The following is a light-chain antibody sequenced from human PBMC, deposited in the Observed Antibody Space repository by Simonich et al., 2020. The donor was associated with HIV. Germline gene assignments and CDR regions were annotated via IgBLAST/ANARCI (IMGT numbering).Light chain of an antibody. CDR2: AVS. CDR1: SSDVGGYNY. J-gene: IGLJ3*02. CDR3: SSYTSSSTWV. Sequence: QSALTQPASVSGSPGQSITISCTGTSSDVGGYNYVSWYQQHPGKAPKLMIYAVSNRPSGVSNRFSGSKSGNTASLTISGLQAKDEADYYCSSYTSSSTWVFGGGTKLTVL. V-gene: IGLV2-14*03.